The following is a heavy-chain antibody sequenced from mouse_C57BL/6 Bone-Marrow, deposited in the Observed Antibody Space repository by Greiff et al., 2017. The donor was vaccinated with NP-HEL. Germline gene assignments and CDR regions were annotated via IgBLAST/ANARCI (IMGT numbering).Heavy chain of an antibody. J-gene: IGHJ1*03. V-gene: IGHV2-9-1*01. D-gene: IGHD2-1*01. CDR2: IWPGGGT. CDR1: GFSLTSYA. CDR3: ARTGDGTWYCDV. Sequence: VKLVESGPGLVAPSQRLSITCTVSGFSLTSYAISWVRQPPGKGLEWLGVIWPGGGTNYNSALNSRLSISTDNSKSHVFLKMHSLQNNDTARYYCARTGDGTWYCDVWGTGTTVTVAA.